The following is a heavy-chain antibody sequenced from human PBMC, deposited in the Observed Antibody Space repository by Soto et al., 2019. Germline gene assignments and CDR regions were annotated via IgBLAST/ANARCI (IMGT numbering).Heavy chain of an antibody. Sequence: SGPTLVNPTQTLTLTCTFSGFSLSTSGVGVGWIRQPPGKALEWLALIYWNDDKRYSPSLKSRLTITKDTSKNQVVLTMTNMDPVDTATYYCAHSPVGYSYGEGDWSDPWGQGTLVTVSS. CDR3: AHSPVGYSYGEGDWSDP. CDR2: IYWNDDK. V-gene: IGHV2-5*01. D-gene: IGHD5-18*01. CDR1: GFSLSTSGVG. J-gene: IGHJ5*02.